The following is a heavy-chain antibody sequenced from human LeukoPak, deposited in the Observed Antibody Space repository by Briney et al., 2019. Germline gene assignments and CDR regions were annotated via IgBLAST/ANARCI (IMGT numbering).Heavy chain of an antibody. CDR2: INHSGST. CDR1: GGSFSGYY. J-gene: IGHJ4*02. D-gene: IGHD3-22*01. Sequence: PSETLSLTCAVYGGSFSGYYWSWIRQPPGKGLGWIGEINHSGSTNYNPSLKSRVTISVDTSKNQFSLKLSSVTAADTAVYYCAREPNPIHYYDSSEEEEWGQGTLVTVSS. V-gene: IGHV4-34*01. CDR3: AREPNPIHYYDSSEEEE.